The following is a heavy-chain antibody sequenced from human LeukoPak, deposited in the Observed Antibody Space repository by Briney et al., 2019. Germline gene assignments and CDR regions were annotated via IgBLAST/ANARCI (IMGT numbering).Heavy chain of an antibody. J-gene: IGHJ3*02. D-gene: IGHD2-21*02. CDR1: GFTFSSYG. CDR2: ISSDGSDK. V-gene: IGHV3-30*03. CDR3: ARDRLAYCGGDCYPDAFDI. Sequence: PGRSLRLSCAASGFTFSSYGMHWVRQAPGKGLEWVAVISSDGSDKYYADSVKGRFTISRDNSKNTLYLQMNSLRAEDTAVYYCARDRLAYCGGDCYPDAFDIWGQGTMVTVSS.